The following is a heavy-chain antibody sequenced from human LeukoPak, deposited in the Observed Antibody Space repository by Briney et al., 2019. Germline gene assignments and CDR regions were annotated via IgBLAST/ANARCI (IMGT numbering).Heavy chain of an antibody. D-gene: IGHD2-8*01. V-gene: IGHV3-30*18. CDR2: ISYDGSNK. Sequence: PGGSLRLSCAASGFTFSSYGMHWVRQAPGKGLEWVAVISYDGSNKYYADSVKGRFTISRDNSKNTLYLQMNSLRAEDTAVYYCAKPASQMYGAYYFDYWGQGTLVTVSS. J-gene: IGHJ4*02. CDR3: AKPASQMYGAYYFDY. CDR1: GFTFSSYG.